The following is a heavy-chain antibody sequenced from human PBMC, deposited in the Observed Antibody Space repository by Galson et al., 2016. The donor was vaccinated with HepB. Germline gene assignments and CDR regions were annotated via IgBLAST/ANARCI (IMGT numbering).Heavy chain of an antibody. J-gene: IGHJ4*02. CDR3: ARGRRAGITALRLDY. Sequence: CQASGGNFGSFVISWVRQAPGQGLEWMGAIIPIFDRANYAQKFQARSIITADKSTSTAYMELRNLRSEDTAVYYCARGRRAGITALRLDYWGQGSLVTVSS. D-gene: IGHD1-7*01. V-gene: IGHV1-69*06. CDR2: IIPIFDRA. CDR1: GGNFGSFV.